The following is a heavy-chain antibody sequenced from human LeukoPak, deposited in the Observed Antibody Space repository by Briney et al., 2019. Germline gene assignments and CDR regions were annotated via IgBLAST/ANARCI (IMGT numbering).Heavy chain of an antibody. Sequence: TGGSLRLSCAASGFTFSSYGMSWVRQAPGKGLEWVSGISGSGGSTYYADSVKGRFTISRDNSKNTLFLQMNSLRAEDTAVFYCAKGRPGDLWGRGTLVTVSS. V-gene: IGHV3-23*01. CDR3: AKGRPGDL. CDR2: ISGSGGST. J-gene: IGHJ2*01. D-gene: IGHD7-27*01. CDR1: GFTFSSYG.